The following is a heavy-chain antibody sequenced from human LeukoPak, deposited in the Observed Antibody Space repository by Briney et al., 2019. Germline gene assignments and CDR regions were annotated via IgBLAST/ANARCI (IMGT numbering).Heavy chain of an antibody. Sequence: PSETLSLTCTVSGGSISGSSYYWGWIRQPPGKGLEWIGSIYYSGSTYYNPSLKSRVTISIDTSKNQFSLKLSSVTAADTAVYFCASSPPDYYDSGSYLFDYWGQGTLVTVSS. CDR1: GGSISGSSYY. CDR2: IYYSGST. V-gene: IGHV4-39*07. J-gene: IGHJ4*02. CDR3: ASSPPDYYDSGSYLFDY. D-gene: IGHD3-10*01.